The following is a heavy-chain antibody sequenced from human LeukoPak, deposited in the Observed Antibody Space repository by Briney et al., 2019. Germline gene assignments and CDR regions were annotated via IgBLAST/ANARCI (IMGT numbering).Heavy chain of an antibody. Sequence: SETLSLTCAVSGGSISSGGYSWSWIRQPPGKGLEWIGYIYHSGSTYYNPSLKSRVTISVDTSKNQFSLKLSSVTAADTAVYYCARDLEQYPGPNWFDPWGQGTLVTVSS. J-gene: IGHJ5*02. V-gene: IGHV4-30-2*05. CDR2: IYHSGST. CDR3: ARDLEQYPGPNWFDP. CDR1: GGSISSGGYS. D-gene: IGHD1/OR15-1a*01.